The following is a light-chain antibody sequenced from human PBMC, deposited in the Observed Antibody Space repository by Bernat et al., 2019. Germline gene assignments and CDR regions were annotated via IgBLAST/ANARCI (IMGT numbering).Light chain of an antibody. CDR2: AAS. V-gene: IGKV1/OR-2*01. Sequence: TITCQASQGISNYLAWYQQKPGETPNILIYAASGLQSGIPSRFSCSGSGTDFTLTISSLQSEDFATYSCEQYYSIPWTFCHGTKVAIK. CDR1: QGISNY. CDR3: EQYYSIPWT. J-gene: IGKJ1*01.